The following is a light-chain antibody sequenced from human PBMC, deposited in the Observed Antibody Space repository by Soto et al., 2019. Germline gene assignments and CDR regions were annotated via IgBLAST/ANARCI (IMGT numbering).Light chain of an antibody. J-gene: IGKJ1*01. Sequence: AIQMTQSPSSLSASVGDRVTITCRASQDIRTELGWYQQKPGKAPRLLIYGTFSLQSGVPSRFSGSGSGTDFTHTISSLQPDDFATYYCLQDFKYPRTFGQGTKVEVK. CDR3: LQDFKYPRT. CDR1: QDIRTE. V-gene: IGKV1-6*01. CDR2: GTF.